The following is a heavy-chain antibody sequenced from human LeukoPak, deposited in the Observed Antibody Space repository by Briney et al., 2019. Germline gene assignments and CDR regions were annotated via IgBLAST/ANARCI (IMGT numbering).Heavy chain of an antibody. CDR1: GFTFSNYW. Sequence: GGSLRLSCAASGFTFSNYWMSWVRQAPGKGLEWVANINQDGSEKYYVDSVKGRFTISRDNAKNSLYLQMSSLRAEDTAVYFCERDWSSFGWGQGTLVTVSS. V-gene: IGHV3-7*01. CDR3: ERDWSSFG. CDR2: INQDGSEK. D-gene: IGHD6-6*01. J-gene: IGHJ4*02.